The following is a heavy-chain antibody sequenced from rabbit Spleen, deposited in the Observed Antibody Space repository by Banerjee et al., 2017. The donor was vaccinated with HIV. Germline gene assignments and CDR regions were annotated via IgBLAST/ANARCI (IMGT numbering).Heavy chain of an antibody. V-gene: IGHV1S45*01. CDR2: IYAGSSGNT. CDR3: ARGGGL. Sequence: QEQLVESGGGLVKPGASLTLICTASGFSFSSSYDMCWVRQAPGKGLEWIACIYAGSSGNTYYATWAQGRFTISRTSSTTVTLQLNSLTAADTATYFCARGGGLWGPGTLVTVS. J-gene: IGHJ4*01. CDR1: GFSFSSSYD.